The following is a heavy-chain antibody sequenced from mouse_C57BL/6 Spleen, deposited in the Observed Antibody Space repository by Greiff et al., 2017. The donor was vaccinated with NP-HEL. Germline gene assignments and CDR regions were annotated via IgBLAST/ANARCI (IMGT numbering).Heavy chain of an antibody. CDR3: AKPPYGSTHGYYAMDY. Sequence: QVQLQQSGAELVKPGASVKMSCKASGYTFTSYWITWVKQRPGQGLEWIGDIYPGSGSTNYNEKFKSKATLTVDTSSSTAYMQLSSLTSEDSAVYYCAKPPYGSTHGYYAMDYWGQGTTLTVSS. D-gene: IGHD1-1*01. V-gene: IGHV1-55*01. CDR2: IYPGSGST. CDR1: GYTFTSYW. J-gene: IGHJ4*01.